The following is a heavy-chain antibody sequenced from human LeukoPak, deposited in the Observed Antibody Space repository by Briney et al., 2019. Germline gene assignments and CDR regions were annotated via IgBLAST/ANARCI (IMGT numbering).Heavy chain of an antibody. CDR2: ISGSGGST. Sequence: GGSLRLSCAASGSTFSSYAMSWVRQAPGKGLEWVSAISGSGGSTYYADSVKGRFTISRDNSKNTLSLQMNSLRAEDTAVYYCAKKLHRRNGDWFDPWGQGTLVTVSS. V-gene: IGHV3-23*01. D-gene: IGHD1-1*01. CDR1: GSTFSSYA. CDR3: AKKLHRRNGDWFDP. J-gene: IGHJ5*02.